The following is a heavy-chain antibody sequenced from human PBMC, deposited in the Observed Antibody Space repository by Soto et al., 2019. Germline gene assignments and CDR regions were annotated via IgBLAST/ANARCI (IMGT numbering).Heavy chain of an antibody. CDR2: ISVSGGST. CDR3: ANDITIFGGKATDYYYGMDV. Sequence: GGSLRLSCAASGFTFSSYAMSWVRQAPGKGLEWVSAISVSGGSTYYADSVKGRFTISRDNSKNTLYLQMNSLRAEDTAVYYCANDITIFGGKATDYYYGMDVWGQGTTVTVSS. D-gene: IGHD3-3*01. V-gene: IGHV3-23*01. CDR1: GFTFSSYA. J-gene: IGHJ6*02.